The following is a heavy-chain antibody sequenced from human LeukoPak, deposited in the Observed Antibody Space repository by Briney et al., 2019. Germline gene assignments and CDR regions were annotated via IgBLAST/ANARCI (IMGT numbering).Heavy chain of an antibody. V-gene: IGHV4-34*01. CDR2: INHSGST. D-gene: IGHD3-10*01. CDR3: ARGRYYGSGSYIDY. CDR1: GGSFSGYY. Sequence: SETLSLTCAVYGGSFSGYYWSWIRQPPGKGLEWIGEINHSGSTKYNPSLKSRVTISVDTSKNQFFLMLSSVTAADTVVYYCARGRYYGSGSYIDYWGQGTLVAVSS. J-gene: IGHJ4*02.